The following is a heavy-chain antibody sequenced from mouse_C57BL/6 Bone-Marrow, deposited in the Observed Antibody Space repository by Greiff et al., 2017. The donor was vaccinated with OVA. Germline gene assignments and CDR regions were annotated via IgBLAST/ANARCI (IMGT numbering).Heavy chain of an antibody. Sequence: QVQLQQPGAELVKPGASVKLSCKASGYTFTSYWMHWVKQRPGQGLEWIGMIHPNSGSTNYNEKFKSKATLTVDKSSSTAYMQLSSLTSEDSAVYYCARGDYDYDDVGYAMDYWGQGTSVTVSS. J-gene: IGHJ4*01. V-gene: IGHV1-64*01. CDR2: IHPNSGST. D-gene: IGHD2-4*01. CDR1: GYTFTSYW. CDR3: ARGDYDYDDVGYAMDY.